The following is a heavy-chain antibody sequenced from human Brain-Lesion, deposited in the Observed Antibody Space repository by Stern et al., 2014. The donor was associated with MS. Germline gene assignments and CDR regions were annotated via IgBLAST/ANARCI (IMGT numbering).Heavy chain of an antibody. CDR2: FSWISGTI. CDR3: ARDITGSSAYFAY. CDR1: GFTFEDYV. D-gene: IGHD3-10*01. J-gene: IGHJ4*02. V-gene: IGHV3-9*01. Sequence: EVQLVESGGDLVQPGRSLKLSCAAFGFTFEDYVMNLVRQAPGKGLEWVADFSWISGTIGYAFAVNGRFTTSRDNAYSSLYLQMNSLRPDDTGLYYCARDITGSSAYFAYWGQGTLVTVSS.